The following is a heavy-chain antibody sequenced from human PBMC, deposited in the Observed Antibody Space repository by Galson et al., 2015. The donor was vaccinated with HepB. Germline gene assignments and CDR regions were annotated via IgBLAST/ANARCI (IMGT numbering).Heavy chain of an antibody. CDR3: SKDGTNTWYSYS. D-gene: IGHD2-21*02. CDR1: GFTFSSYA. V-gene: IGHV3-23*01. CDR2: VSVGGTT. Sequence: SLRLSCAASGFTFSSYAMSWLRQAPGKGLEWVSGVSVGGTTLYADSVKGRFTISRDHSKNTLYLQMNSLRAEDTALYYCSKDGTNTWYSYSWGQGTLVTVSS. J-gene: IGHJ4*02.